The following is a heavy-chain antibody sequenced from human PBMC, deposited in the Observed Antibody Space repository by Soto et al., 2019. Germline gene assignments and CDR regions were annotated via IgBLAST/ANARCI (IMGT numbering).Heavy chain of an antibody. CDR3: ARGDFCKGDY. Sequence: QVQLQQWGAGLLKPSETLSLTCAVYGGSFSGYYWSWIRQPPGKGLVWIGEINHSGSTNSNPSLKSRVTISVDTSKNQCSLKLSSVTAADTAVHYWARGDFCKGDYWGQGTLVTVSS. D-gene: IGHD3-3*01. CDR1: GGSFSGYY. J-gene: IGHJ4*02. V-gene: IGHV4-34*01. CDR2: INHSGST.